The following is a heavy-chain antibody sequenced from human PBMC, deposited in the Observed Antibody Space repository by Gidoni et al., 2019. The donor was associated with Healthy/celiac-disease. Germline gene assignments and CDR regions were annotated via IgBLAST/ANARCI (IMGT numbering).Heavy chain of an antibody. CDR3: ARGYSSSSGSGANFDY. CDR2: ISSSSSYI. J-gene: IGHJ4*02. V-gene: IGHV3-21*01. CDR1: GFTFSRYS. Sequence: EVQLVESGGGLVKPGGSLRLSCEASGFTFSRYSMNWVRQAPGKGLELVSSISSSSSYIYYADSVKGRFTISRDNAKNSLYLQMNSLRAEDTAVYYCARGYSSSSGSGANFDYWGQGTLVTVSS. D-gene: IGHD6-6*01.